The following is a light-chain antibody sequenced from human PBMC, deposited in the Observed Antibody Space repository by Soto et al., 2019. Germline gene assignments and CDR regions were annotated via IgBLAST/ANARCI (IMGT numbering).Light chain of an antibody. J-gene: IGKJ4*01. Sequence: EIVLTQSPATMSLSPGERATLSGRASQSINRHLAWYRQKPGQAPRLLIYDASNRATGIPARFSGSGSGTDFTLTISSLEPEDFGGYYCQQRSNWPPVTFGGGTKVEIK. V-gene: IGKV3-11*01. CDR2: DAS. CDR3: QQRSNWPPVT. CDR1: QSINRH.